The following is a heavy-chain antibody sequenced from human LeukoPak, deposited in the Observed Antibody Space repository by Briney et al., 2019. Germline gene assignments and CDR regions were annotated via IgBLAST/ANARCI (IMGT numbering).Heavy chain of an antibody. CDR3: ARLRYSNIGYSSPIDY. CDR1: SGSMNSYY. CDR2: IYYSGNT. Sequence: PSETLSLTCTVSSGSMNSYYWSWIRQPPGKGLEWIGYIYYSGNTNYNPSLESRVTISVDTSKNQFSLKLSSVTAADTAVYYCARLRYSNIGYSSPIDYWGQGTLVTVSS. J-gene: IGHJ4*02. D-gene: IGHD5-18*01. V-gene: IGHV4-59*08.